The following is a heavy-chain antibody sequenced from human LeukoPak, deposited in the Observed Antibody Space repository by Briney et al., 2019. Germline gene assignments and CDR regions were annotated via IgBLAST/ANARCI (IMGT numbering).Heavy chain of an antibody. CDR2: IDPSDSYT. CDR1: GYSFTSYW. D-gene: IGHD3-9*01. CDR3: ARYYDILTGPFDY. Sequence: GESLKVSCKGPGYSFTSYWISWVRQMPGKGLEWMGRIDPSDSYTNYSPSFQGHVTISADKSISTAYLQWSSLKASDTAMYYCARYYDILTGPFDYWGQGTLVTVSS. J-gene: IGHJ4*02. V-gene: IGHV5-10-1*01.